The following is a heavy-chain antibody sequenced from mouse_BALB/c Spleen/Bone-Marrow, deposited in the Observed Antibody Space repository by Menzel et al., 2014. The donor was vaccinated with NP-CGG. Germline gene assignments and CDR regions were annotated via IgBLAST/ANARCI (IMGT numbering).Heavy chain of an antibody. CDR3: AREGPWFAY. V-gene: IGHV1S137*01. J-gene: IGHJ3*01. CDR1: GYTFTDYA. CDR2: ISTYYGDA. Sequence: VQLQQSGAELVRPGVSVKISCKGSGYTFTDYAMHWVKQSHAKSLEWIGVISTYYGDASYNQKFKGKATMTVDKSSSTAYIELARLTSEDSAIYYCAREGPWFAYWGQWTLVTVSA.